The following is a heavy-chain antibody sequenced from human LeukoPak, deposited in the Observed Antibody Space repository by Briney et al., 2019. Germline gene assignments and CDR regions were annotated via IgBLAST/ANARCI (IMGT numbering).Heavy chain of an antibody. CDR2: IYYSGST. V-gene: IGHV4-39*01. Sequence: PSETLSLTCTVSGGSISSTSHYWGWIRQPPGKGLDWIGSIYYSGSTYYNPSLKSRVTISVDTSKNLFSLKLSSVTATDTAVYFCARMHKRGFISPNWFDPWGQGSLVTVSS. J-gene: IGHJ5*02. D-gene: IGHD3-10*01. CDR3: ARMHKRGFISPNWFDP. CDR1: GGSISSTSHY.